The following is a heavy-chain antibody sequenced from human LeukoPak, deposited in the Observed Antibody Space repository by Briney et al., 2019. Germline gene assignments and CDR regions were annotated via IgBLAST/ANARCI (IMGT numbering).Heavy chain of an antibody. CDR1: GFTFSSYA. J-gene: IGHJ4*02. V-gene: IGHV3-30-3*01. Sequence: PGGSLRLSCAASGFTFSSYAMHWVRQAPGKGLEWVAVISYDGSNKYYADSVKGRFTISRDNSKNTLYLQKNSLRAEDTAVYYCARDAGLLVNWGQGTLVTVSS. CDR2: ISYDGSNK. D-gene: IGHD2-8*02. CDR3: ARDAGLLVN.